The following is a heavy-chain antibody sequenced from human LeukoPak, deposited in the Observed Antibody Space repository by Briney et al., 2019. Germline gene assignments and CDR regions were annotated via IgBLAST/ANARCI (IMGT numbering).Heavy chain of an antibody. CDR1: GGSFSGYY. CDR2: INHSGST. CDR3: AGGSDTAAGLY. J-gene: IGHJ4*02. D-gene: IGHD6-13*01. V-gene: IGHV4-34*01. Sequence: SGTLSLTCAVYGGSFSGYYWSWIRQPPGKGLEWIGEINHSGSTNYNPSLKSRVSLSVDSSKNQYSLKVSSVTAADTAVYYCAGGSDTAAGLYWGQGTLVTVSS.